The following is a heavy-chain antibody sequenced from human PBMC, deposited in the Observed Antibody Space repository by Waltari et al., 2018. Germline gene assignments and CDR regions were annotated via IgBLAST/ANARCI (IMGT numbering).Heavy chain of an antibody. CDR3: AKDGDYSLPGYDAFDV. CDR2: ISFDGNKI. J-gene: IGHJ3*01. V-gene: IGHV3-30*19. CDR1: GFTFTKFG. Sequence: VESGGGVAQPGGSLRLSCLASGFTFTKFGMHWVRQTPGKGLEWVALISFDGNKIYDADAVKGRFTISRDNPENILYLQMNNLRPEDTAIYYCAKDGDYSLPGYDAFDVWGQGTVVAVSS. D-gene: IGHD4-17*01.